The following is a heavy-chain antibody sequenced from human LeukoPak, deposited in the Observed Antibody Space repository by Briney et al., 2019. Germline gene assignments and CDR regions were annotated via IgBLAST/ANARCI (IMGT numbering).Heavy chain of an antibody. J-gene: IGHJ4*02. CDR1: GFTFSSYG. CDR3: ARGRLGASDY. Sequence: GGSLRLSCAASGFTFSSYGMHWVRQAPGKGLEWVANIKQDGSEKYYVDSVKGRFTISRDNAKNSLYLQMNSLRVEDTAVYYCARGRLGASDYWGQGTLVTVSS. V-gene: IGHV3-7*01. CDR2: IKQDGSEK. D-gene: IGHD1-26*01.